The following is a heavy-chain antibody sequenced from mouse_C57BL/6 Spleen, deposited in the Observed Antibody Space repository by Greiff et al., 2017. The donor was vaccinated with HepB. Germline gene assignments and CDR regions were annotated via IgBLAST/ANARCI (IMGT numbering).Heavy chain of an antibody. CDR3: TREGYWDTSVDY. D-gene: IGHD4-1*01. CDR1: GYTFTDHT. J-gene: IGHJ2*01. Sequence: VQLQQSDAELVKPGASVKISCKVSGYTFTDHTIHWMKQRPEQGLAWIGYIYPRDGSTKSNEKFKGKATLTADKSSSTAYMQLNSLTSEDSAVYFCTREGYWDTSVDYWGQGTTLTVSS. V-gene: IGHV1-78*01. CDR2: IYPRDGST.